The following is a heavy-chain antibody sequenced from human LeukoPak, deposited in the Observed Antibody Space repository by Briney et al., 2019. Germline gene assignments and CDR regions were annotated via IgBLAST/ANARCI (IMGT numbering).Heavy chain of an antibody. CDR1: GLSFSGFW. CDR2: INENGGEK. J-gene: IGHJ1*01. CDR3: AKDIWAAPEYFQH. D-gene: IGHD6-25*01. Sequence: PGESLRLSCEVSGLSFSGFWMSWVRQAPGKGLEWVANINENGGEKYYVDSVKGRFTISRDNAKNSMYLQMNSLRVEDTAVYYCAKDIWAAPEYFQHWGQGTLVTVSS. V-gene: IGHV3-7*01.